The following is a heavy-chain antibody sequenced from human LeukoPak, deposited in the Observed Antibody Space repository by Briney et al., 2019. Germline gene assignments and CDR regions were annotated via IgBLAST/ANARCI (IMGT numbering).Heavy chain of an antibody. Sequence: PSETLSLTCTVSGGSISSSSYYWGWIRQPPGKGLEWIGSIYYSGSTYYNPSLKSRVTISVDTSKNQFSLRLSSVTAADTAVCYCARADDILEAFDIWGQGTMVTVSS. CDR1: GGSISSSSYY. D-gene: IGHD3-9*01. CDR3: ARADDILEAFDI. CDR2: IYYSGST. J-gene: IGHJ3*02. V-gene: IGHV4-39*07.